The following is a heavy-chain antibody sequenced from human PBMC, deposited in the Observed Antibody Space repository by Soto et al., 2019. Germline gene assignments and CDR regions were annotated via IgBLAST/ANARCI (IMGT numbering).Heavy chain of an antibody. CDR1: GFTFSSYA. D-gene: IGHD1-26*01. CDR3: ARSYSGNYIHTFDY. V-gene: IGHV3-30-3*01. J-gene: IGHJ4*02. CDR2: ISYDGSKK. Sequence: LRLSCAASGFTFSSYAMHWVRQAPGKGLEWVAVISYDGSKKYYADSVKGRFTISRDNSKNTLYLQMNSLRAEDTALYYCARSYSGNYIHTFDYWGQGTLVTVSS.